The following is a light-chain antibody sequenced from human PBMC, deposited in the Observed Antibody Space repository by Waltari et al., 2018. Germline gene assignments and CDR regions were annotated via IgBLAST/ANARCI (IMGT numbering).Light chain of an antibody. V-gene: IGKV3-20*01. CDR1: QSVKGT. CDR2: GSS. CDR3: QHYVSLPVT. J-gene: IGKJ1*01. Sequence: EIVLTPSPGTLSLSPGESATLSCRASQSVKGTLAWYQQKPGQPPRLLIYGSSTRATGIPDRFSGSGFGTDFTLTISRLEPEDFAVYYCQHYVSLPVTFGQGTKVEIK.